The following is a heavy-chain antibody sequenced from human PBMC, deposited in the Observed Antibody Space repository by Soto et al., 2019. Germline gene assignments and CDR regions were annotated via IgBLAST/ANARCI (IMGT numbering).Heavy chain of an antibody. CDR1: GYTFTSYY. V-gene: IGHV1-46*01. D-gene: IGHD1-26*01. Sequence: QVQLVQSGAEVKKPGASVKVSCKASGYTFTSYYMHWVRQAPGQGLEWMGIINPSGGSTSYAQKFQGRVTMTRDTSTSTVYMELSSLRSEDTAVYSCARRGPYSGSYFYFDYWGQGTLVTVSS. CDR2: INPSGGST. CDR3: ARRGPYSGSYFYFDY. J-gene: IGHJ4*02.